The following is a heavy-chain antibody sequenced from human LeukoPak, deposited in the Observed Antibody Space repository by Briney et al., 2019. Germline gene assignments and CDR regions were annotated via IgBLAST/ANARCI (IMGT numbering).Heavy chain of an antibody. D-gene: IGHD6-6*01. CDR3: ARDVGIAARPYWFDP. CDR1: GYTFTSYG. V-gene: IGHV1-18*01. J-gene: IGHJ5*02. CDR2: ISAYNGNT. Sequence: ASVKVSCKASGYTFTSYGISWVRQAPGQGLEWMGWISAYNGNTNYAQRLQGRATTTTDTSTSTAYMELRSLRSDDTAVYYCARDVGIAARPYWFDPWGQGTLVTVSS.